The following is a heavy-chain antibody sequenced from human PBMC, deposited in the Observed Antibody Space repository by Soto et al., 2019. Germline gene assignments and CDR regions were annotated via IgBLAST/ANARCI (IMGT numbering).Heavy chain of an antibody. CDR2: IDPKTGGT. CDR3: ARDLGDYVLDY. CDR1: GYIFSDNY. J-gene: IGHJ4*02. D-gene: IGHD4-17*01. Sequence: QVQLVQSGTDVRNPGASVKVSCKPSGYIFSDNYIHWVRQAPGQGLEWMGWIDPKTGGTKYAQKLQGRVTMTSDTAISTADMELTSLKPDDAAGYFCARDLGDYVLDYWGPGTLVTVSS. V-gene: IGHV1-2*02.